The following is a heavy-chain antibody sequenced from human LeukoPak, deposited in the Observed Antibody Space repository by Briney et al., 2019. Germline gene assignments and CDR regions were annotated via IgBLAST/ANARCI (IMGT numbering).Heavy chain of an antibody. Sequence: PGGSLRLSCAASGFTVSSNYMSWVRQAPGKGLEWVSVIYSGGSTYYADSVKGRLTISRDNSKNTLYLQMNSLRAEDTAVYYCARVKYSGSYSDYMDVWGKGTTVTVSS. V-gene: IGHV3-66*02. CDR2: IYSGGST. CDR3: ARVKYSGSYSDYMDV. J-gene: IGHJ6*03. D-gene: IGHD1-26*01. CDR1: GFTVSSNY.